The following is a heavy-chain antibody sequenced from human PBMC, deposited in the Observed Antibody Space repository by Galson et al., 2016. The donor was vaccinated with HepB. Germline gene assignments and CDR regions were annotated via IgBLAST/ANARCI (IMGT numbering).Heavy chain of an antibody. V-gene: IGHV5-51*01. D-gene: IGHD4-17*01. J-gene: IGHJ4*02. CDR1: GYNFATFW. Sequence: SGAEVKKPGESLMISCKGSGYNFATFWIGWVRQMPGKGLEWMGLIYPGDSDTRYSPSFQGQVTISADKFLNTAYLQWTSLKDSDTATYYWARQGPVTTSSQPSDYWGQGTPVIVSP. CDR3: ARQGPVTTSSQPSDY. CDR2: IYPGDSDT.